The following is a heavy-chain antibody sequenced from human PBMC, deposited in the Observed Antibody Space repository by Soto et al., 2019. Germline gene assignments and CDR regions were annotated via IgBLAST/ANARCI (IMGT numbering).Heavy chain of an antibody. Sequence: QVQLQQWGAGLLKPSETLSLTCAVYTGSFSGYFWSWIRQSPEKGLEWIGEINYSGVTSYNPSLKSRAIISVDTIKKQISLNLNSVTDADTAVYYCARGHYHGSWYFDLWCRGTLVTVSS. D-gene: IGHD3-10*01. V-gene: IGHV4-34*01. CDR3: ARGHYHGSWYFDL. CDR1: TGSFSGYF. J-gene: IGHJ2*01. CDR2: INYSGVT.